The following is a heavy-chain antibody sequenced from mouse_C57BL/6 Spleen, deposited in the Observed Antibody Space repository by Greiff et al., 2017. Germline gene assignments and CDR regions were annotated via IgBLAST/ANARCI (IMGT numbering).Heavy chain of an antibody. Sequence: DVKLVESGGDLVKPGGSLKLSCAASGFTFSSYGMSWVRQTPDKRLEWVATISSGGSYTYYPDSVKGRFTISRDNAKNTLYLQMSSLKSEDTAMDYCARHGYGSTWFAYWGQGTLVTVSA. D-gene: IGHD1-1*01. CDR3: ARHGYGSTWFAY. V-gene: IGHV5-6*02. J-gene: IGHJ3*01. CDR1: GFTFSSYG. CDR2: ISSGGSYT.